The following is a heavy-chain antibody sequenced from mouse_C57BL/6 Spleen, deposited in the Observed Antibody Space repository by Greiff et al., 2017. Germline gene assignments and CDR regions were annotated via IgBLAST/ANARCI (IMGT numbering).Heavy chain of an antibody. D-gene: IGHD2-5*01. V-gene: IGHV1-82*01. CDR2: IYPGDGDT. J-gene: IGHJ1*03. CDR1: GYAFSSSW. Sequence: VQLQQSGPELVKPGASVKISCKASGYAFSSSWMNWVKQRPGKGLEWIGRIYPGDGDTNYNEKFKGKATLTADKSSSTAYMQLSSLTSEDSAVYFCARGSNYHWYFGGWGTGTTVTVAS. CDR3: ARGSNYHWYFGG.